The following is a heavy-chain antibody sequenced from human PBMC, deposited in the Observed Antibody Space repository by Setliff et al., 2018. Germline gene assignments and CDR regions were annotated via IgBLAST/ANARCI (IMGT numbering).Heavy chain of an antibody. CDR3: AKSSGSSSSTNLEY. J-gene: IGHJ4*02. V-gene: IGHV3-23*01. Sequence: GGSLRLSCAAFGFSFSNYAMGWVRQTPRKGLEWVSAITDDGGTTHYAGSVKGRFTIARDNSNSKLYLQMNSLRVEDTALYYCAKSSGSSSSTNLEYLGQGTLVTVSS. CDR2: ITDDGGTT. D-gene: IGHD6-6*01. CDR1: GFSFSNYA.